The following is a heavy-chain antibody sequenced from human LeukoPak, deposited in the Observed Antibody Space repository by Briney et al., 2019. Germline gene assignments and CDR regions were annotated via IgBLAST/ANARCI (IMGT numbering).Heavy chain of an antibody. CDR3: ARDRITDFWSGYYTNYFDY. D-gene: IGHD3-3*01. CDR1: GFTFSSYG. V-gene: IGHV3-30*03. Sequence: GGSLRLSCAASGFTFSSYGMHWVRQAPGKGLEWVAVISYDGSNTYYADSVKGRFTVSRDNAKNSLFLQMNSLRAEDTAVYYCARDRITDFWSGYYTNYFDYWGQGTLVTVSS. J-gene: IGHJ4*02. CDR2: ISYDGSNT.